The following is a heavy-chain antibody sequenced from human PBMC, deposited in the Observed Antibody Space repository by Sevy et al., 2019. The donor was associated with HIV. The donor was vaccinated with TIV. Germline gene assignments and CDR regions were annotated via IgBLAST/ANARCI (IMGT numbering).Heavy chain of an antibody. CDR1: GFTFSSYA. CDR3: ARAGRRVGATDGGFDY. Sequence: GGSLRLSCAASGFTFSSYAMSWVRQAPGKGLEWVSAISGSGGSTYYADSVKGRFTISRDNSKNTLYLQMNSLRAEDTAVYYCARAGRRVGATDGGFDYWGQGTLVTVSS. J-gene: IGHJ4*02. CDR2: ISGSGGST. V-gene: IGHV3-23*01. D-gene: IGHD1-26*01.